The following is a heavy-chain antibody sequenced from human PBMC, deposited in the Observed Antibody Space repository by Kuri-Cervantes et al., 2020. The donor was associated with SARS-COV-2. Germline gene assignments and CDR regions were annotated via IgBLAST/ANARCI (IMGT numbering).Heavy chain of an antibody. CDR2: IYDDDTT. D-gene: IGHD2-15*01. Sequence: GGSLRLSCAGSGFIFSSYYMNWVRLAPGKRLEWVSIIYDDDTTDYADSVKGRFTISKDNSKNTLYLQMNDLRAEDTAVNYCATKDGVASTPWGPGTLVTVSS. CDR3: ATKDGVASTP. CDR1: GFIFSSYY. V-gene: IGHV3-53*01. J-gene: IGHJ5*02.